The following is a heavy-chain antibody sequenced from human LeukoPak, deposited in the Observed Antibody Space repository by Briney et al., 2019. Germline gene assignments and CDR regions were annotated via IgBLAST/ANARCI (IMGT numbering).Heavy chain of an antibody. CDR3: AREEDCSGGICYLESAFVI. CDR1: GGSFSGYY. V-gene: IGHV4-34*01. CDR2: INHSGST. Sequence: PSETLSLTCAVYGGSFSGYYWSWIRQPPGKGLEWIGEINHSGSTNYNASLKSRVTISVDTSKNQFPLQLRSVAAADTAVYYCAREEDCSGGICYLESAFVIWAQGTMVSVFS. J-gene: IGHJ3*02. D-gene: IGHD2-15*01.